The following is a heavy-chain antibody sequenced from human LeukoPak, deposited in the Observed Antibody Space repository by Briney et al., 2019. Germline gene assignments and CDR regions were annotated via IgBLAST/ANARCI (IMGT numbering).Heavy chain of an antibody. CDR1: GGSINNYY. Sequence: SETLSLTCTVSGGSINNYYWSWIRQPAGKGLERIGRMHPSGSTNYNPSLKSRLTVSLDTSKNQFSLKLTSVTAADTAIYYCARDGGSGWYDYWGQGTLVTVSS. CDR2: MHPSGST. V-gene: IGHV4-4*07. CDR3: ARDGGSGWYDY. J-gene: IGHJ4*02. D-gene: IGHD6-19*01.